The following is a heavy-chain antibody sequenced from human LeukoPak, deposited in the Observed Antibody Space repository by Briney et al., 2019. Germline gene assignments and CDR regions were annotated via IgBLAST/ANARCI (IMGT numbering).Heavy chain of an antibody. CDR1: GGSISSSSYY. D-gene: IGHD1-1*01. Sequence: SETLSLTCTVSGGSISSSSYYWGWIRKPPGKGLEWIGSIYYSGSTYYNPSLKSRVTISVDTSKNQFSLKLSSVTAADTAVYYCARQGTTDYWGQGTLVTVSS. V-gene: IGHV4-39*01. CDR2: IYYSGST. J-gene: IGHJ4*02. CDR3: ARQGTTDY.